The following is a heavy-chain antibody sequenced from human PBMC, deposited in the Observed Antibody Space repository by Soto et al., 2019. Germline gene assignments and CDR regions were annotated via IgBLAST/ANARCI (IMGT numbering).Heavy chain of an antibody. D-gene: IGHD3-10*02. Sequence: PGGSLRLSCAASGFTFEDYAMHWVRQAPGKGLEWVSGITWNSGSIGYADSVKGRFTISRDNHKNSLYLQMNSLRAEATALYYCETRGVRDWHFDLWGRVTLVTVSS. CDR2: ITWNSGSI. CDR3: ETRGVRDWHFDL. V-gene: IGHV3-9*01. CDR1: GFTFEDYA. J-gene: IGHJ2*01.